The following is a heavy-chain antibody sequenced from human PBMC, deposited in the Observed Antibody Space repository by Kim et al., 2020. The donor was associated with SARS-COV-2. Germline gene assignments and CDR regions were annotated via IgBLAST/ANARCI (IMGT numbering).Heavy chain of an antibody. V-gene: IGHV3-23*01. CDR2: ISGSGGST. CDR1: GFTFSSYA. D-gene: IGHD5-12*01. CDR3: AKDGLRGGTARLRAFDI. J-gene: IGHJ3*02. Sequence: GGSLRLSCAASGFTFSSYAMSWVRQAPGKGLEWVSAISGSGGSTYYADSVKGRFTISRDNSKNTLYLQMNSLRAEDTAVYYCAKDGLRGGTARLRAFDIWGQGTMVTVSS.